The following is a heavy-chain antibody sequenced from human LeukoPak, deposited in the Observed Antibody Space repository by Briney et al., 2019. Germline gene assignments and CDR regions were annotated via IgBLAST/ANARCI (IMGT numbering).Heavy chain of an antibody. D-gene: IGHD5-24*01. J-gene: IGHJ4*02. CDR2: INPNSGGT. CDR3: ARDPPGYSKFDY. CDR1: GYTFTGYY. Sequence: ASVTVSCTASGYTFTGYYMHWVRQAPGQGLEWMGRINPNSGGTNYAQKFQGRVTMTRDTSISTAYMELSRLRSDDTAVYYCARDPPGYSKFDYWGQGTLVTVSS. V-gene: IGHV1-2*06.